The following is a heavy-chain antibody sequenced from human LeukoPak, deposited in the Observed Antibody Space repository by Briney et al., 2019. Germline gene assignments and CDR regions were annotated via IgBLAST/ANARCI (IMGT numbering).Heavy chain of an antibody. CDR3: ARDPTIYYYYMDV. V-gene: IGHV3-21*01. Sequence: GGSLRLSCVVSGITFSNYNMNWVRLAPGKGLEWVSSITSSSSNIYYADSVKGRFTISRDNAKNSLYLQMNGLRAEDTGVYYCARDPTIYYYYMDVWGKGTAVTVSS. CDR2: ITSSSSNI. D-gene: IGHD5-12*01. CDR1: GITFSNYN. J-gene: IGHJ6*03.